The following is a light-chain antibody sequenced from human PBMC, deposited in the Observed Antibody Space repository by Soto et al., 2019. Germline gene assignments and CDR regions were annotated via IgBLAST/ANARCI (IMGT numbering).Light chain of an antibody. CDR2: AAS. CDR3: QQSYNIVT. V-gene: IGKV1-39*01. CDR1: QSIGIF. Sequence: DLQMTQSPSSLSASVGDKVTITCRASQSIGIFLNWYQQKPGKAPQLLIYAASSLQSGVPSRFSASGSGTDFTLTISSLQPEDFATYYCQQSYNIVTFGGGTKVEI. J-gene: IGKJ4*01.